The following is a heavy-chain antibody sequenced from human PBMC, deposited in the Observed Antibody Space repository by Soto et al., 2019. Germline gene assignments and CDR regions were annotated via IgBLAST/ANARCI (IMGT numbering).Heavy chain of an antibody. V-gene: IGHV3-43D*03. D-gene: IGHD6-19*01. CDR3: AKGQGDLGSGWGIFDY. J-gene: IGHJ4*02. Sequence: GGSLRLSCAASGFTFDDYAMHWVRQAPGKGLEWVSLISWDGGSTYYADSVKGRFTISRDNSKNSLYLQMNSLRAEDTALYYCAKGQGDLGSGWGIFDYWGQGTLVTVSS. CDR1: GFTFDDYA. CDR2: ISWDGGST.